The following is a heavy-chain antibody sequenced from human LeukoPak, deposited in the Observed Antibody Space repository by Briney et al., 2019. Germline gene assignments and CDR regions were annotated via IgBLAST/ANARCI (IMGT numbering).Heavy chain of an antibody. D-gene: IGHD3-10*01. J-gene: IGHJ3*02. CDR2: IYYSGST. V-gene: IGHV4-59*01. CDR3: ARGEYYYGSPYAFDI. Sequence: SETLSLTCTVSGGSISSYYWSWIRQPPGKGLEWIGYIYYSGSTNYNPSLKSRVTISVDTSKNQFSLKLSSVTAADTAVYYCARGEYYYGSPYAFDIWGQGTMVTVSS. CDR1: GGSISSYY.